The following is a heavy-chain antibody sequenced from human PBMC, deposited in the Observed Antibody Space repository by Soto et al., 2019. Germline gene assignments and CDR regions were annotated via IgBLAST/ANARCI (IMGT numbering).Heavy chain of an antibody. Sequence: QVQLVQSGAEVKKPGASVKVSCKASGYTFTSYGISWVRQAPGQGLEWMGGISAYNGNTNCAQKLQGRVTMTTDTSASTAYMELRSLRSDDTAVYYCARHYCSSTSCFVRRAFDISGQGTMVTVSS. J-gene: IGHJ3*02. CDR2: ISAYNGNT. CDR1: GYTFTSYG. V-gene: IGHV1-18*01. CDR3: ARHYCSSTSCFVRRAFDI. D-gene: IGHD2-2*01.